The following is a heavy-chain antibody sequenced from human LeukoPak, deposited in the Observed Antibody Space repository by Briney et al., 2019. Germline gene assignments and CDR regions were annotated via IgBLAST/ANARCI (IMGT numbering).Heavy chain of an antibody. D-gene: IGHD3-22*01. CDR2: ISAYNGNT. CDR3: ARGSPLFYYDSIGYFDY. J-gene: IGHJ4*02. CDR1: GYTFTSYG. Sequence: ASVKVSCKASGYTFTSYGISWVRQAPGQGLEWVGWISAYNGNTNYAPKLQGRVTMTTDTSTSTAYMELRSLRSDDTAVYYCARGSPLFYYDSIGYFDYWGQGTLVTVSS. V-gene: IGHV1-18*01.